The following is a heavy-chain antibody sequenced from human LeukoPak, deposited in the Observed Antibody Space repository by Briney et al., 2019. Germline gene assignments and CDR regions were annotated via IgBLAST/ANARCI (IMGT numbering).Heavy chain of an antibody. V-gene: IGHV4-59*01. CDR3: ARGTYSYGYVLFGY. D-gene: IGHD5-18*01. CDR2: IYYSGST. CDR1: SGSISSYY. Sequence: PSETLSLTCTVSSGSISSYYWSWIRQPPGKGLEWIGYIYYSGSTNYNPSLKSRVTISVDTSKNQFSLKLSSVTAADTAVYYCARGTYSYGYVLFGYWGQGTLVTVSS. J-gene: IGHJ4*02.